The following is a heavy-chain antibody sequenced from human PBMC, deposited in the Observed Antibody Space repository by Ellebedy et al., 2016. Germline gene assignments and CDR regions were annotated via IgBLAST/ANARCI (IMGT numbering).Heavy chain of an antibody. J-gene: IGHJ4*02. CDR2: LKSNTDGGAA. V-gene: IGHV3-15*01. D-gene: IGHD5-18*01. CDR3: TTVYRYNYDSV. Sequence: GESLKISCAAPGFTFSNAWMNWVRQAPGQGLEWVGRLKSNTDGGAADYAAPVQGRFTISRDDSKNTLYLQMKSLKTEDTAVYFCTTVYRYNYDSVWGQGTLVTVSS. CDR1: GFTFSNAW.